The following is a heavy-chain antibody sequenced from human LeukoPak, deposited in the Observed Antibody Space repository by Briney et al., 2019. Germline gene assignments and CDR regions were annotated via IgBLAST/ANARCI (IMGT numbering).Heavy chain of an antibody. CDR3: ARRVVVAAAPYYFDY. CDR2: IKSDGSDT. J-gene: IGHJ4*02. V-gene: IGHV3-74*01. D-gene: IGHD2-2*01. Sequence: GGSLRLSCAASGFTLSSYWMHWVRQVPGKGLVWVSRIKSDGSDTNYADSVRGRFTISRDNAENTLYLQMNSLRVEDTAVYYCARRVVVAAAPYYFDYWGQGTLVTVSS. CDR1: GFTLSSYW.